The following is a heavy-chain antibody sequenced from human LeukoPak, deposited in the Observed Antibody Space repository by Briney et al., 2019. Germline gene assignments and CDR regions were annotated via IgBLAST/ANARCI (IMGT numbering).Heavy chain of an antibody. CDR3: ASSRDAYKSRYGYYYYMEV. D-gene: IGHD5-24*01. Sequence: ASVKVSCKASGYTFTSYGISWVRQAPGQGLEWMGGIIPIFGTANYAQKFQGRVTMTADEPTSTAYMELSSLRSEDTAVYYCASSRDAYKSRYGYYYYMEVWGKGTTVTISS. V-gene: IGHV1-69*13. CDR1: GYTFTSYG. CDR2: IIPIFGTA. J-gene: IGHJ6*03.